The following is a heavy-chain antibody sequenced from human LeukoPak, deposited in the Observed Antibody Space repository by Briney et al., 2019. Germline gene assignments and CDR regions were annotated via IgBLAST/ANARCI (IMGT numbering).Heavy chain of an antibody. CDR1: GFTFSSYT. D-gene: IGHD1-14*01. Sequence: PGGSLRLSCAASGFTFSSYTMNWVRQPPGKGLEWVSNIGTSSTTIYYADSVKGRFTISRDNAKNSLYLQLNSLRAEDTAVYYCARGLLGTNDAFDIWGQGTVVTVSS. J-gene: IGHJ3*02. V-gene: IGHV3-48*01. CDR3: ARGLLGTNDAFDI. CDR2: IGTSSTTI.